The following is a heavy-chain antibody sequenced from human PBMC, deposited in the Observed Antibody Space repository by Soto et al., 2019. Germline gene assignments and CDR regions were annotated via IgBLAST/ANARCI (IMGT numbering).Heavy chain of an antibody. D-gene: IGHD2-8*01. CDR2: INHSGST. CDR1: GGSFSGYY. Sequence: QVQLQQWGAGLLKPSETLSLTCAVYGGSFSGYYWSWIRQPPGKGLEWIGEINHSGSTNYNPSLKRRVTISVDTSKNQFSLKLSSVTAADTAVYYCARLPMLGYCTNGVCPPLKYYYYYYMDVWGKGTTVTVSS. CDR3: ARLPMLGYCTNGVCPPLKYYYYYYMDV. J-gene: IGHJ6*03. V-gene: IGHV4-34*01.